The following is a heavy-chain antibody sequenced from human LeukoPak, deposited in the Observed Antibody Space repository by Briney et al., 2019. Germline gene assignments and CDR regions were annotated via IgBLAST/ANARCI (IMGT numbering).Heavy chain of an antibody. CDR2: INHGRST. V-gene: IGHV4-34*01. CDR3: ARRPDYYDSSGARFDP. CDR1: GGSFSGYY. Sequence: SETLSLTCAVYGGSFSGYYWTWIRQPPGKGLEWIGEINHGRSTNYNPSLKSRVTISLDTSKNQFSLKLSSVTAADTAVYYCARRPDYYDSSGARFDPWGQGTLVTVSS. J-gene: IGHJ5*02. D-gene: IGHD3-22*01.